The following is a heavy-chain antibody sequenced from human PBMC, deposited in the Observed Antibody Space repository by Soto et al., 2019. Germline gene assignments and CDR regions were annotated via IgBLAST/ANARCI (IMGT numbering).Heavy chain of an antibody. Sequence: DSVQVSCTASGYPFTSYGISWVRQAPGQGLEWMGWISAYNGNTNYAQKLQGRVTMTTDTSTSTAYMELRSLRSDDTAVYYCAIGIGNQYYGSGTFCRSAFDVG. V-gene: IGHV1-18*01. J-gene: IGHJ3*01. CDR1: GYPFTSYG. D-gene: IGHD3-10*01. CDR2: ISAYNGNT. CDR3: AIGIGNQYYGSGTFCRSAFDV.